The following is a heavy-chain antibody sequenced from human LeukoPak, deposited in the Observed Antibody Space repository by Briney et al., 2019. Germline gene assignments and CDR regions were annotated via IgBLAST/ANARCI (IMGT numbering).Heavy chain of an antibody. V-gene: IGHV3-74*01. J-gene: IGHJ5*02. CDR3: ARDRRVRGFDP. CDR2: INSDGSDT. Sequence: GGSLRLSCAASGFTFRSYWMQWVRQGPGKGLVRVSRINSDGSDTRYADSVKGRFTISRDNAKNTLSLQMNSLRADDTAVYYCARDRRVRGFDPWGQGTLVTVSS. CDR1: GFTFRSYW.